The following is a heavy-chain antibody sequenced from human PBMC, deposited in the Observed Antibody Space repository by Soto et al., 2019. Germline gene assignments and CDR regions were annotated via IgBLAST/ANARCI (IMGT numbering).Heavy chain of an antibody. CDR2: ISGSGGST. CDR1: GFTFSSYA. V-gene: IGHV3-23*01. J-gene: IGHJ4*02. CDR3: ARGPGGFGEFSLDY. D-gene: IGHD3-10*01. Sequence: GGSLRLSSAASGFTFSSYAMSWVRQAPGKGLEWVSAISGSGGSTYYADSVKGRFTISRDNSKNTLYLQMNSLRAEDTAVYYCARGPGGFGEFSLDYWGQGTLVTVSS.